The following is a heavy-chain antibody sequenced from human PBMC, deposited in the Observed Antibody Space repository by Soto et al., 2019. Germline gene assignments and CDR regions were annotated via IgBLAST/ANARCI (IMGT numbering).Heavy chain of an antibody. CDR2: IIPIFGTA. CDR1: GGTFRSYA. J-gene: IGHJ4*02. V-gene: IGHV1-69*01. CDR3: ARESMATPLCY. Sequence: QVQLVQSGAEVKKPWSSVKVSCKASGGTFRSYAISWVRQATGQGLEWMGGIIPIFGTANYAQKFQGRVTITADESTSTAYMELSSLRSEDKAVYDCARESMATPLCYWGQGTLVTVSS. D-gene: IGHD5-18*01.